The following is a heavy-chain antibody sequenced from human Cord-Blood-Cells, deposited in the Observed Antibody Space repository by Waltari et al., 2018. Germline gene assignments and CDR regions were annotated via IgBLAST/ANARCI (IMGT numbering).Heavy chain of an antibody. CDR3: ARDLRSGDY. V-gene: IGHV3-21*01. Sequence: EVQLVESGGGLVKPGGSLGLSCGASGFTFSSYSMNWVRQAPGKGLEWVSSISGSSSDRYYADSVKSRFTISRDNAKNALYPQMHSLRAEDTAVYYCARDLRSGDYWGQGTLVTVSS. CDR1: GFTFSSYS. J-gene: IGHJ4*02. CDR2: ISGSSSDR. D-gene: IGHD3-3*01.